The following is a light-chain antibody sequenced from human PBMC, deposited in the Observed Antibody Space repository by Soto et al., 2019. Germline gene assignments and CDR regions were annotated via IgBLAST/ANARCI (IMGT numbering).Light chain of an antibody. V-gene: IGKV1-9*01. CDR3: QQLNSYPLT. CDR1: QGISTY. CDR2: VAS. J-gene: IGKJ4*01. Sequence: SHGTGAPCFLSASLGEMVTITCRASQGISTYLAWYQQKPCIAPNLLIYVASTLQSGVPSRFSGSGSGTEFTLTISSLQPEDFATYYCQQLNSYPLTFGGGTTVDIK.